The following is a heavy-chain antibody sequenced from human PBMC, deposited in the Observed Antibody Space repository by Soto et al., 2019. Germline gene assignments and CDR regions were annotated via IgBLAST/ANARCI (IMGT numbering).Heavy chain of an antibody. Sequence: PGGSLRLSCAASGFTFSSYAMHWVRQAPGKGLEWVAVISYDGSNKYYADSVKGRFTISRDNSKNTLYLQMNSLRAEDTAVYYCARDHSGGLYYFDYWGQGTTVTVSS. J-gene: IGHJ4*03. CDR2: ISYDGSNK. CDR1: GFTFSSYA. V-gene: IGHV3-30-3*01. D-gene: IGHD2-15*01. CDR3: ARDHSGGLYYFDY.